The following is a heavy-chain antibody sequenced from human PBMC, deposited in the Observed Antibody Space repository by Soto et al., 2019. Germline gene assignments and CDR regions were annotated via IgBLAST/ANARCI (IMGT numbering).Heavy chain of an antibody. D-gene: IGHD6-19*01. Sequence: QVQLVESGGGVVQPGRSLILSCAASGFTLTNSSMHWVRQAPGKGLEWVAMISYDGSQEHFIDSVKGRFTISRDNSKNTLYLQMNSLRPEDTAVYYCAKDLYSSGWYNYFDPWGQGTLVTVSS. CDR1: GFTLTNSS. J-gene: IGHJ5*02. CDR2: ISYDGSQE. CDR3: AKDLYSSGWYNYFDP. V-gene: IGHV3-30*18.